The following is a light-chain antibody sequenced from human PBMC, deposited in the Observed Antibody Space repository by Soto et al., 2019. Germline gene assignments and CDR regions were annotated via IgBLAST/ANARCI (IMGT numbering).Light chain of an antibody. CDR3: QQSYSTRWT. Sequence: IHMTQSASSLSASVGDRVTITCRASQSISSYLNWYQQKKGKAPKLLIYAASSLQSGVPSRFSGSGYGTDFNLTISSLQTEDFATYYCQQSYSTRWTFGQGTKVDIK. CDR2: AAS. V-gene: IGKV1-39*01. CDR1: QSISSY. J-gene: IGKJ1*01.